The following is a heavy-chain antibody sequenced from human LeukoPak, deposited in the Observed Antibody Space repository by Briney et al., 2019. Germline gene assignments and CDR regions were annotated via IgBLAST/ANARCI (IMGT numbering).Heavy chain of an antibody. CDR2: IRYDGSNK. Sequence: GGSLRLSCAASGFTFSSYGMHWVRQAPGKGLEWVAFIRYDGSNKYYADSVKGRFTISRDNYKNQLYLQMNSLRAEDTAVYYCAKVLGFTPRVKKSGSYYYYYMDVWGKGTTVTISS. CDR3: AKVLGFTPRVKKSGSYYYYYMDV. D-gene: IGHD1-26*01. V-gene: IGHV3-30*02. CDR1: GFTFSSYG. J-gene: IGHJ6*03.